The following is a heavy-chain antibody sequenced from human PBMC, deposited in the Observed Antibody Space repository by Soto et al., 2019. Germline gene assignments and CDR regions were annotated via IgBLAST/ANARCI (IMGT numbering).Heavy chain of an antibody. CDR1: GFTFSSYA. V-gene: IGHV3-23*01. Sequence: EVQLLESGGGLVQPGGSLRLSCAASGFTFSSYAMSWVRQAPGKGLEWVSAISGSGGSTYYADSVKGRFTISRDNSKNTLYLQMNSMRAEDTAVYYCAKCSLAINWFYPWGQGTLVTVSS. CDR3: AKCSLAINWFYP. J-gene: IGHJ5*02. D-gene: IGHD2-2*02. CDR2: ISGSGGST.